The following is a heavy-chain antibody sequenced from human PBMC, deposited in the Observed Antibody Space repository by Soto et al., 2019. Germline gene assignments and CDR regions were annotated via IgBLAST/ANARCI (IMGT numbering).Heavy chain of an antibody. J-gene: IGHJ6*02. CDR2: IIPIFGTA. CDR3: ASCGSGSYYYYGMDV. V-gene: IGHV1-69*13. Sequence: GASVKVSCKASGGTFSSYAISWVRQAPGQGLEWMGGIIPIFGTANYAQKFQGRVTITADESTSTAYMELSSLRSEDTAVYYCASCGSGSYYYYGMDVWGQGTTVTVSS. D-gene: IGHD3-10*01. CDR1: GGTFSSYA.